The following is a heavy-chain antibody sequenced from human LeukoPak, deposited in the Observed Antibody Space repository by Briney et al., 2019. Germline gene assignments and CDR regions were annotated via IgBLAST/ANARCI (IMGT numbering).Heavy chain of an antibody. CDR2: ISGSGGST. CDR3: AKDQCPPNNYDILTGYFPCAFDI. CDR1: GFTVSSNY. J-gene: IGHJ3*02. V-gene: IGHV3-23*01. Sequence: QSGGSLRLSCAASGFTVSSNYMSWVRQAPGKGLEWVSAISGSGGSTYYADSVKGRFTISRDNSKNTLYLQMNSLRAEDTAVYYCAKDQCPPNNYDILTGYFPCAFDIWGQGTMVTVSS. D-gene: IGHD3-9*01.